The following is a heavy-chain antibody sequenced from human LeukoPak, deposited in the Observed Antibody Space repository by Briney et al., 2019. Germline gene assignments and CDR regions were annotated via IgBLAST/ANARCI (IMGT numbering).Heavy chain of an antibody. Sequence: RTGGSLRLSCAASGFTFNTYAMTWVRQAPGKGLEWVSAITGRGVTFYADSVKGRFTVSRDNSKNTLYLQMNSLRAEDTAVYYCAKDWDGSCYFLFDYWGQGTLVTVSS. CDR3: AKDWDGSCYFLFDY. J-gene: IGHJ4*02. D-gene: IGHD2-15*01. V-gene: IGHV3-23*01. CDR1: GFTFNTYA. CDR2: ITGRGVT.